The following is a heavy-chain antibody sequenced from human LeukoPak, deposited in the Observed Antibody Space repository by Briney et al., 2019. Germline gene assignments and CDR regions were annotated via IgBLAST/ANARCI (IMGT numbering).Heavy chain of an antibody. J-gene: IGHJ4*02. CDR3: ARGIITIFGVVITHPDY. Sequence: ASVKVSCKASGYTFTSYTMHWVRQAPGQRLEWMGWINAGNGNTRYPHEFQGRVTITRDTSATTAYMELSSLRSEDTAVYYCARGIITIFGVVITHPDYWGQGTLVTVSS. D-gene: IGHD3-3*01. CDR1: GYTFTSYT. V-gene: IGHV1-3*01. CDR2: INAGNGNT.